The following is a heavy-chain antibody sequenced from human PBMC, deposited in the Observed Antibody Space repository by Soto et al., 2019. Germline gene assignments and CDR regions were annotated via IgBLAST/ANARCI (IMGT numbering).Heavy chain of an antibody. D-gene: IGHD4-4*01. CDR2: IYYSGST. J-gene: IGHJ5*02. CDR1: GGSISSYY. CDR3: AREGDYSNWFDP. Sequence: SETLSLTCTVSGGSISSYYWSWIRQPPGKGLEWIAYIYYSGSTNYNPSLKSRVTISVDTSKNQFSLKLSSVTAADTAVYYCAREGDYSNWFDPWGQGTLVTVSS. V-gene: IGHV4-59*01.